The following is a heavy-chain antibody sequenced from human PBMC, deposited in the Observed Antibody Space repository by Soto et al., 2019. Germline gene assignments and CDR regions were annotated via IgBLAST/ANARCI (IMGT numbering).Heavy chain of an antibody. D-gene: IGHD5-18*01. CDR3: AGDQAMAQFDY. Sequence: QVQLVQSGAEVKKPGASVKVSCKASGYTFTSYGISRVRQAPGQGLEWMGWISAYNGNTKYAQNLQGRVTMTTDTSTRTAYMEMRSLRSADTAVYYCAGDQAMAQFDYWGQGTLVTVSS. CDR1: GYTFTSYG. CDR2: ISAYNGNT. V-gene: IGHV1-18*01. J-gene: IGHJ4*02.